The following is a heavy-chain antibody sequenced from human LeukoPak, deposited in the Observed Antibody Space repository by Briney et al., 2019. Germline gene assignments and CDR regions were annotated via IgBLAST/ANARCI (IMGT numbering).Heavy chain of an antibody. CDR2: IKQDGSEK. V-gene: IGHV3-7*03. D-gene: IGHD1-1*01. J-gene: IGHJ4*02. CDR1: GFTFSSYW. Sequence: PGGSLRLSCAASGFTFSSYWMSWVRQAPGKGLEWVANIKQDGSEKYYVDSVKGRFTISRDNAKNSLYLQMNSLRAEDTAVYYCARVSGRNWNDGGRLDYWGQGTLVTVSS. CDR3: ARVSGRNWNDGGRLDY.